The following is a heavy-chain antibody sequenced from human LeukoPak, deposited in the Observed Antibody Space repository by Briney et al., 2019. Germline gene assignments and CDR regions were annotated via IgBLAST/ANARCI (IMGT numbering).Heavy chain of an antibody. J-gene: IGHJ4*02. CDR2: ISGSGGST. CDR1: GFTFSSYA. D-gene: IGHD3-22*01. Sequence: GGSLRLSCAASGFTFSSYAMSWVRQAPGKGLEWVSAISGSGGSTYYADSVKGRFTISRDNSKNTLYLQMDSLRAEDTAVYYCAKARASSGFNYWGQGTLVTVSS. V-gene: IGHV3-23*01. CDR3: AKARASSGFNY.